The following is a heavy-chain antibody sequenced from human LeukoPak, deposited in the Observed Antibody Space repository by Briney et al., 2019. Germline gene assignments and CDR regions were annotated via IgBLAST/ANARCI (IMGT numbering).Heavy chain of an antibody. Sequence: ASVKVSCKASGYTFTAYGISWVRQAPGQGREWMGWISGYNYNTNYAQKFQGRVTMTRDTSTSTVYMELSSLRSEDTAVYYCARDRGDLRPYYFDYWGQGTLVTVSS. D-gene: IGHD2-21*02. CDR3: ARDRGDLRPYYFDY. CDR2: ISGYNYNT. V-gene: IGHV1-18*01. J-gene: IGHJ4*02. CDR1: GYTFTAYG.